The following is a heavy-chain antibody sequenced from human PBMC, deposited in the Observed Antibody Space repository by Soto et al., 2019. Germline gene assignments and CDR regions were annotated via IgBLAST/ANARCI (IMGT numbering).Heavy chain of an antibody. CDR1: GFTSSTYW. D-gene: IGHD2-15*01. CDR3: ARSADSRDYFGMDV. CDR2: IKQDGSEK. Sequence: VGSLRLSCAASGFTSSTYWMSWVRQAPGKGLEWVANIKQDGSEKYYVDSVRGRFTISRDNAKNSLYLQMNSLRAEDTAVYYCARSADSRDYFGMDVWGQGTTVTLSS. V-gene: IGHV3-7*01. J-gene: IGHJ6*02.